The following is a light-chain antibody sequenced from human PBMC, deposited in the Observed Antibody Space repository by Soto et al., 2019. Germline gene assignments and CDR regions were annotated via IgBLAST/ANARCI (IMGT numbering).Light chain of an antibody. Sequence: QSVLTQPPSASGSPGQSVTISCTGTSSDVGGYNYVSWYKQHPGKAPKLMIYEVNRRPSGVPDRFSGSKSGNTASLTVSGLQAEDEADYYCSSYAGSNNLVFGGGIKLTVL. CDR1: SSDVGGYNY. J-gene: IGLJ2*01. V-gene: IGLV2-8*01. CDR2: EVN. CDR3: SSYAGSNNLV.